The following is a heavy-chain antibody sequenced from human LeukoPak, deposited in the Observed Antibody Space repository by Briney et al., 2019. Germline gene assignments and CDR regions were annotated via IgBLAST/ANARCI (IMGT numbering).Heavy chain of an antibody. V-gene: IGHV3-21*01. Sequence: GGSLRLSCAASGFTVSSNSMSWVRQAPGKGLEWVSSISSSSSYICYADSVKGRFTISRDNAKNSLYLQMNSLRAEDTAVYYCARERSRYTDFDYWGQGTLVTVSS. D-gene: IGHD1-1*01. CDR2: ISSSSSYI. CDR1: GFTVSSNS. J-gene: IGHJ4*02. CDR3: ARERSRYTDFDY.